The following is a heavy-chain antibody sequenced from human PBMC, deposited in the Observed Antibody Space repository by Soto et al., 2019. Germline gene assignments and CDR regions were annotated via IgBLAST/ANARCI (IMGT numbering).Heavy chain of an antibody. D-gene: IGHD2-2*01. J-gene: IGHJ6*03. CDR3: ARADFVVVPAADDYYYYTYV. CDR2: ISSSSSYI. CDR1: GFTFSSYS. Sequence: RRLSCAASGFTFSSYSMNWVRQAPGKGLEWVSSISSSSSYIYYADSVKGRFTISRDNAKNSLYLQMNSLRAEDTAVYYCARADFVVVPAADDYYYYTYVWGKGTPVTVSS. V-gene: IGHV3-21*01.